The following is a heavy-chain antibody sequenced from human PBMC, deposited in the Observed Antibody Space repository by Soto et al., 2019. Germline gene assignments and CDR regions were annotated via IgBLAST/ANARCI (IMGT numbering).Heavy chain of an antibody. CDR1: GFTFNAYT. V-gene: IGHV3-43*01. CDR3: AKDSYDILTGPKRYFVS. Sequence: GGSLRLSCAASGFTFNAYTMHWVRQAPGKGLEWVSLISWDGGITYYGDSVKGRFTVSRDNSDNSLYLQMTSLRSDDTAFYYCAKDSYDILTGPKRYFVSWAQG. D-gene: IGHD3-9*01. CDR2: ISWDGGIT. J-gene: IGHJ4*02.